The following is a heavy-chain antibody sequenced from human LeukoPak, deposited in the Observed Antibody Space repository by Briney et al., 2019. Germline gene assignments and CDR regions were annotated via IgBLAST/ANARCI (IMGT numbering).Heavy chain of an antibody. V-gene: IGHV4-39*07. Sequence: SETLSLTCTVSGGSISSSYYYWGWIRQPPGKGLEWIGSIYYSGSTYYNPSLKSRVTISLDTSKNQFSLKLSSVTAADTAVYYCAIGPPYALGVLDVWGKGTTVTISS. D-gene: IGHD3-16*01. J-gene: IGHJ6*04. CDR3: AIGPPYALGVLDV. CDR2: IYYSGST. CDR1: GGSISSSYYY.